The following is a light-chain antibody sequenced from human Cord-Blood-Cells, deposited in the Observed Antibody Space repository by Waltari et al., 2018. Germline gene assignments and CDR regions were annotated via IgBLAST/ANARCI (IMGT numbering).Light chain of an antibody. CDR1: QSVLYSSNNKNY. V-gene: IGKV4-1*01. Sequence: DIVVTQSPYYLAVSLGERTTINCTASQSVLYSSNNKNYLAWYQQKPGQPPKLLIYWASTRESGVPDRFSGSGSGTDFTLTISSLQAEDLAVYYCQQYYSTSLTFGGGTKVEIK. CDR2: WAS. CDR3: QQYYSTSLT. J-gene: IGKJ4*01.